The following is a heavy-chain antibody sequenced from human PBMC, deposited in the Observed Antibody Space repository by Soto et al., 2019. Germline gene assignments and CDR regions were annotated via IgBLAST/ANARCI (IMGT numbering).Heavy chain of an antibody. J-gene: IGHJ4*02. CDR1: GGSVSSGRFY. CDR3: ARSGGGCGWL. Sequence: QVQLQESGPGLVKPSETLSLTCTVSGGSVSSGRFYWSWIRQPTGKGLEWIGYIYYSGSTKYNPSRTSRVTIAVDTSKNHFYLKLTSVTAADTAVYSCARSGGGCGWLGGQGTLVTVSS. V-gene: IGHV4-61*03. D-gene: IGHD6-19*01. CDR2: IYYSGST.